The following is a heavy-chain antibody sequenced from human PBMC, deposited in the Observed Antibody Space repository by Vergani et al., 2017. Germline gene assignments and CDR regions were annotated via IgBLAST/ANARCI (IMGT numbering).Heavy chain of an antibody. Sequence: QVQLVQSGAEVKKPGASVKVSCKASGYTFTGYYMHWVRQAPGQGLEWMGWINPNSGGTNYAQKFQGRVTMTRDTSISTAYMELSSLRSEDTAVYYCAGDYDYVWGSYRFWGQGTLVTVSS. D-gene: IGHD3-16*02. CDR1: GYTFTGYY. CDR3: AGDYDYVWGSYRF. J-gene: IGHJ4*02. CDR2: INPNSGGT. V-gene: IGHV1-2*02.